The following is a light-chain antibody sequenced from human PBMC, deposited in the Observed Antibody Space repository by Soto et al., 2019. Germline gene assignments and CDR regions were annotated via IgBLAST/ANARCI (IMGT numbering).Light chain of an antibody. CDR3: SSYRRTTFPHVV. CDR2: EVT. J-gene: IGLJ2*01. Sequence: QSVLTQPASVSGSPGQSITLSCTGTTSDIGADDFVSWYQHHPDKTPQLIIFEVTYRPTGISHRFSASKSGNTASLTISGLQAEDEAFYYCSSYRRTTFPHVVFGGGTKLTVL. CDR1: TSDIGADDF. V-gene: IGLV2-14*01.